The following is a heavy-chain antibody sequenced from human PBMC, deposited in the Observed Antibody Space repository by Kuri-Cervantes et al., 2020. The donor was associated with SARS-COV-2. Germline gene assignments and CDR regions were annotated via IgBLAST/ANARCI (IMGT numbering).Heavy chain of an antibody. CDR2: ISGSGGST. CDR3: ASPGGKSELRGAFDI. D-gene: IGHD3-10*01. Sequence: GESLKISCAASGFTFSSYAMSWVRQAPGKGLEWVSAISGSGGSTYYADSVKGRFTISRDNAKNTLYLQMNSLRGDDTAVYYCASPGGKSELRGAFDIWGQGTMVTVSS. V-gene: IGHV3-23*01. CDR1: GFTFSSYA. J-gene: IGHJ3*02.